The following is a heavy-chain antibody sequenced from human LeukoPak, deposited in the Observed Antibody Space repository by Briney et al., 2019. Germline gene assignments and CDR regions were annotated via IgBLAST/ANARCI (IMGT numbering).Heavy chain of an antibody. Sequence: ASVKVSCKASGYTFTCYGISWVRHAPGQGLEWMGWISAYNGNTNYAQKLQGRVTMTTDTSTSTAYMELRSLRSDDTSVYYCARASGIAAGNEGVDYWGQGTLVTVSS. CDR2: ISAYNGNT. D-gene: IGHD6-13*01. J-gene: IGHJ4*02. V-gene: IGHV1-18*01. CDR3: ARASGIAAGNEGVDY. CDR1: GYTFTCYG.